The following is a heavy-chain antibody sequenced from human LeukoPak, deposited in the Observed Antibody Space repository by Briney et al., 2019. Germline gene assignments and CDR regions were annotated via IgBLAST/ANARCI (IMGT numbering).Heavy chain of an antibody. CDR3: ARPNPGEYYDILTGYYWGDAFDI. J-gene: IGHJ3*02. D-gene: IGHD3-9*01. V-gene: IGHV5-51*01. Sequence: GESLKISCKGSGYMFTNYWIGWVRQMPGKGLEWMGIIYPGDPDTRYSPSFQGQVTISADKSISTAYLQWSSLKASDTAMYYCARPNPGEYYDILTGYYWGDAFDIWGQGTMVTVSS. CDR1: GYMFTNYW. CDR2: IYPGDPDT.